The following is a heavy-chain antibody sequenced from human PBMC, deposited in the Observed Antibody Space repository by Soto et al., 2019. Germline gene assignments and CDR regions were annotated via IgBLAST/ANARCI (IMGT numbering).Heavy chain of an antibody. J-gene: IGHJ3*02. Sequence: QVQLVQSGAEVKKPGSSVKVSCKASGGTFSSYAISWVRQAPGQGLEWMGGIIPIFGTANYAQKFKGIVTITADKSTSTAYMERSSLRSEDKAVYYCASGSSGGIAYAFDIWGQGTMVTVSS. CDR1: GGTFSSYA. D-gene: IGHD6-19*01. CDR3: ASGSSGGIAYAFDI. CDR2: IIPIFGTA. V-gene: IGHV1-69*06.